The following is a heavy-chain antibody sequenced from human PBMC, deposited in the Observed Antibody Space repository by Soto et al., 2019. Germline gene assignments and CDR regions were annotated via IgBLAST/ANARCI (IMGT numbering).Heavy chain of an antibody. CDR2: IWYDGSNK. CDR3: AREPPSGGSCYSGFCYYYYYGMDV. D-gene: IGHD2-15*01. V-gene: IGHV3-33*01. Sequence: GGSLRLSCAASGFTFSSYGMHWVRQAPGKGLEWVAVIWYDGSNKYYADSVKGRFTISRDNSKNTLYLQMNSLRAEDTAVYYCAREPPSGGSCYSGFCYYYYYGMDVWGQGTTVTVSS. CDR1: GFTFSSYG. J-gene: IGHJ6*02.